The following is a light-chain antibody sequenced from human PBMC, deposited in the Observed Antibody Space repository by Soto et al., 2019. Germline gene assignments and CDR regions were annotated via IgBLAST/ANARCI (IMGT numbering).Light chain of an antibody. J-gene: IGLJ1*01. CDR2: EVS. CDR1: SSEVGGYRY. CDR3: SSYTINSSLYV. Sequence: QSAQTQPASVSGSPGQSITISCTGTSSEVGGYRYVSWYQQHPGKAPNLIIYEVSNRPSGVSNRFSGSKSGNTASLTISGLQAQDEGDYYCSSYTINSSLYVFGTGTKLTVL. V-gene: IGLV2-14*01.